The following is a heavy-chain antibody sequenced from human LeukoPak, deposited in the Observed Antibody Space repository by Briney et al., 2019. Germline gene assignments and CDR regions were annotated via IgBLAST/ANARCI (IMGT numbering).Heavy chain of an antibody. CDR2: ITGDGSST. D-gene: IGHD1-1*01. J-gene: IGHJ4*02. Sequence: PGGSLRLSRAASEFTFSNYWMHWVRQAPGKGLVWVSWITGDGSSTRYADSVKGRFTISRDNAKNTLYLQVNSLRAEDTAVYYCARSNWPYYFDYWGQGALVTVSS. V-gene: IGHV3-74*01. CDR3: ARSNWPYYFDY. CDR1: EFTFSNYW.